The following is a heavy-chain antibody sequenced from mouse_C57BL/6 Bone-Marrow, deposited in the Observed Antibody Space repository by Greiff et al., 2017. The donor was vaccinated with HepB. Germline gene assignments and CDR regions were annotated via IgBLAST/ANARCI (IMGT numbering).Heavy chain of an antibody. CDR3: ASPSGGDYLDY. D-gene: IGHD3-1*01. Sequence: QVQLKQSGAELARPGASVKLSCKASGYTFTSYGISWVKQRTGQGLEWIGEIYPRSGNTYYNQKFKGKATLTADKSSSTAYMKLRSLTSEDSAVYFCASPSGGDYLDYWGKGTTLTVSS. CDR1: GYTFTSYG. CDR2: IYPRSGNT. J-gene: IGHJ2*01. V-gene: IGHV1-81*01.